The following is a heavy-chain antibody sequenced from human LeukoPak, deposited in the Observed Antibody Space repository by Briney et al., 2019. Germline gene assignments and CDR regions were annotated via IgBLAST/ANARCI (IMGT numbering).Heavy chain of an antibody. CDR2: MNPNSGNT. J-gene: IGHJ6*02. D-gene: IGHD2-2*01. Sequence: ASVKVSCKASGYTFTSYDINWVRQATGQGLEWMGWMNPNSGNTGYAQKFQGRVTMTRNTSISTAYMELSSLRSEDTAVYYCARGQKGYCSSTSCYTLGVWGQGTTVTVSS. CDR1: GYTFTSYD. V-gene: IGHV1-8*01. CDR3: ARGQKGYCSSTSCYTLGV.